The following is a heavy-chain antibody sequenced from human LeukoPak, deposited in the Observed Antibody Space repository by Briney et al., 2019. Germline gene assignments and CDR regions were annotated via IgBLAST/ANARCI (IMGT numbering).Heavy chain of an antibody. CDR2: ISSSSSYI. J-gene: IGHJ4*02. CDR1: GFTFSSYS. D-gene: IGHD5-18*01. V-gene: IGHV3-21*01. Sequence: GGSLRLSCAASGFTFSSYSMNWVRQAPGKGLEWVSSISSSSSYIYYADSVKGRFTISRGNAKNSLYLQMNSLRAEDTAVYYCAREKTYSYGFDYWGQGTLVIVSS. CDR3: AREKTYSYGFDY.